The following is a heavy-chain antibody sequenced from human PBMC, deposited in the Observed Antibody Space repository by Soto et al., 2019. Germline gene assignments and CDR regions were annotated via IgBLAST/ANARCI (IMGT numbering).Heavy chain of an antibody. CDR1: GYIFSNYW. J-gene: IGHJ6*02. CDR3: ARRDGYYRGMDV. CDR2: IHPGDSDT. Sequence: GESLKISCNGSGYIFSNYWIGWVRQMPGKGLEWMGIIHPGDSDTRYGPSFQGQVTISVDKSVSTAYLQWSSLKASDTAMYYCARRDGYYRGMDVWGQGTTVTVSS. V-gene: IGHV5-51*01.